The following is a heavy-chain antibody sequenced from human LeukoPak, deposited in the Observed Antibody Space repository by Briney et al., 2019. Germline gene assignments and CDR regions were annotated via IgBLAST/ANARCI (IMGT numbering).Heavy chain of an antibody. CDR1: GGSISSSSYY. D-gene: IGHD3-16*01. CDR3: ARAWEDGLYPDAFDI. Sequence: PSETLSLTCTVSGGSISSSSYYWGWIRQPPGKGLEWIGRIYYSGSTYYNPSLKSRVTISVDTSKNQFSLKLSSVTAADTAVYYCARAWEDGLYPDAFDIWGQGTMVTVSS. V-gene: IGHV4-39*07. J-gene: IGHJ3*02. CDR2: IYYSGST.